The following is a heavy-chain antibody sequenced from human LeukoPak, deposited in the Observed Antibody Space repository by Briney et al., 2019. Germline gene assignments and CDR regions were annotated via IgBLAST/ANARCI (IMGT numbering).Heavy chain of an antibody. CDR2: IIPIFGIA. CDR3: ARDKGYCSCTSCYFDY. CDR1: GGTFSSYA. D-gene: IGHD2-2*01. J-gene: IGHJ4*02. V-gene: IGHV1-69*04. Sequence: GASVKVSCKASGGTFSSYAISWVRQAPGQGLEWMGRIIPIFGIANYARKFQGRVTITADKSTSTAYMELSSLRSEDTAVYYCARDKGYCSCTSCYFDYWGQGTLVTVSS.